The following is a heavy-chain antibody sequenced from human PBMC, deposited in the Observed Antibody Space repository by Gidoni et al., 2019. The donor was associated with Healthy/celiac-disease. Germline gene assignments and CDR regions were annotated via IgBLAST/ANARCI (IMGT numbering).Heavy chain of an antibody. V-gene: IGHV3-33*01. J-gene: IGHJ6*03. D-gene: IGHD3-10*01. CDR1: GFTFSSYG. CDR2: TWYDGSNE. Sequence: QVQLVESGGGVVQPGRSLRLSCAASGFTFSSYGMHWVRQAPGKGLDWVAVTWYDGSNEYYADSVKGRFTISRDNSKNTLYLQMNSLRAEDTAVYYCARDLWFGEKYYYYYMDVWGKGTTVTVSS. CDR3: ARDLWFGEKYYYYYMDV.